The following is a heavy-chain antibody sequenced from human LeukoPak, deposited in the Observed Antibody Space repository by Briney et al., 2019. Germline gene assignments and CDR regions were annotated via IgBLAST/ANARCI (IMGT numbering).Heavy chain of an antibody. V-gene: IGHV1-46*01. CDR2: INPSGGST. J-gene: IGHJ3*02. Sequence: VASVKVSCKASGYTFTSYYMHWVRQAPGQGLEWMGIINPSGGSTSYAQKFQGRVTMTRDTSTSTAYMELSSLRSEDTAVYYCARPYNWNLIPMVRGVTDNAFDIWGQGTMVTVSS. D-gene: IGHD3-10*01. CDR1: GYTFTSYY. CDR3: ARPYNWNLIPMVRGVTDNAFDI.